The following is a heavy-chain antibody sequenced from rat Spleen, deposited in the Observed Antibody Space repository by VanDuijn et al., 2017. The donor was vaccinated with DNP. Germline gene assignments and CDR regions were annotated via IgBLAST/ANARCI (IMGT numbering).Heavy chain of an antibody. J-gene: IGHJ2*01. Sequence: EVQIVETGGGLVQPGRSLKLSCETSGFNFNNYWMGWVRQAPGKGLEWIGEINMVGNTINYTPSLKDKFTITRDNAQNTLYLQMSKLGSEDTAIYYCARANSGDPFDNWGQGVMVTVSS. CDR3: ARANSGDPFDN. CDR2: INMVGNTI. CDR1: GFNFNNYW. D-gene: IGHD1-1*01. V-gene: IGHV4-2*01.